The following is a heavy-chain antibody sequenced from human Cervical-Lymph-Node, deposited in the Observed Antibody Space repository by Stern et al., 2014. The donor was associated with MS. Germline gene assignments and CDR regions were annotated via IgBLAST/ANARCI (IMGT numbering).Heavy chain of an antibody. J-gene: IGHJ4*02. V-gene: IGHV3-53*01. CDR2: IYSGGST. D-gene: IGHD3-10*01. CDR3: AISYYYGSGSYFFDY. Sequence: EDQLVESGGGLIQPGGSLRLSCAASGFTGSSNYMSWVRQAPGKGLEWVSVIYSGGSTYYADSVKGRFTISRDNSKNTLYLQMNSLRAEDTAVYYCAISYYYGSGSYFFDYWGQGTLVTVSS. CDR1: GFTGSSNY.